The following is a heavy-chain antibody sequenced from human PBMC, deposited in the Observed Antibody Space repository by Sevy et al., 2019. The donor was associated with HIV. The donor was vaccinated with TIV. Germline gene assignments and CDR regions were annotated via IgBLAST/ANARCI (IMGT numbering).Heavy chain of an antibody. CDR3: AKGGSWGGRRLRSFDY. V-gene: IGHV3-43*01. J-gene: IGHJ4*02. Sequence: GGSLRLSCVASGFIFNDYTMHWIRQAPGKGLEWVSLITWDSTDRHYADSVKGRFTISRDNDKNSLYLQMNSLNTEDTAFYYCAKGGSWGGRRLRSFDYWGQGTLVTVSS. CDR1: GFIFNDYT. CDR2: ITWDSTDR. D-gene: IGHD3-16*01.